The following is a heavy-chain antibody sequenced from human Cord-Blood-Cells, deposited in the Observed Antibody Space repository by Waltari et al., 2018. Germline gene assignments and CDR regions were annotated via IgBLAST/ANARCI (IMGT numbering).Heavy chain of an antibody. Sequence: QVQLQESGPGLVKPSETLSLTCTVSGGSISSYYWSWIRQPPGKGLEWIWYIDYSGSTNYNPYLKSRVTISVDTSKNQFSLKLSSVTAADTSVYYCAGWFRELFDYWGQGTLVTVSS. CDR3: AGWFRELFDY. CDR1: GGSISSYY. V-gene: IGHV4-59*08. D-gene: IGHD3-10*01. J-gene: IGHJ4*02. CDR2: IDYSGST.